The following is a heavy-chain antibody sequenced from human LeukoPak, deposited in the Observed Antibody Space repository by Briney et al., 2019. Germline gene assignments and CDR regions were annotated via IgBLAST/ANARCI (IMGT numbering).Heavy chain of an antibody. V-gene: IGHV5-51*01. Sequence: GESLKISCKGFGYSFTSYWIGWVLQMPGKGLEWMGIIYPGDSDTRYSPSFQGQVTISADKSISTAYLQWSSLKASDTAMYYCAAPSSSGPHGFDYWGQGTLVTVSS. J-gene: IGHJ4*02. CDR1: GYSFTSYW. D-gene: IGHD6-13*01. CDR2: IYPGDSDT. CDR3: AAPSSSGPHGFDY.